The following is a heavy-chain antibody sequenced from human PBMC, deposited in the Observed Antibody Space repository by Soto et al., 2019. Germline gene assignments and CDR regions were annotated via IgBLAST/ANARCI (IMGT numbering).Heavy chain of an antibody. V-gene: IGHV1-2*04. D-gene: IGHD2-15*01. Sequence: ASVKVSCKASGYTFTGYYMHWVRQAPGQGLEWMGWINPNSGGTNYAQKFQGWVTMTRDTSINTAYMELSRLRSDDTAVYYCARGADIVVVVAASLVHYGMDVWGQGTTVTVSS. CDR3: ARGADIVVVVAASLVHYGMDV. CDR1: GYTFTGYY. J-gene: IGHJ6*02. CDR2: INPNSGGT.